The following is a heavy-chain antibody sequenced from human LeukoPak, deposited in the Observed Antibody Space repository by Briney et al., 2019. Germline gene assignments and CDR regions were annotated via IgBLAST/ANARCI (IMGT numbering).Heavy chain of an antibody. V-gene: IGHV3-53*05. J-gene: IGHJ6*01. CDR2: INSGGST. Sequence: PGGSLRLSCAASGFTVSSNYVSWVRQAPGEGLEWVIVINSGGSTYYPDSVKGPLNISRDNSKNTLDLQMDSLRAKETGVYYCAKGNPAGLWG. CDR3: AKGNPAGL. CDR1: GFTVSSNY.